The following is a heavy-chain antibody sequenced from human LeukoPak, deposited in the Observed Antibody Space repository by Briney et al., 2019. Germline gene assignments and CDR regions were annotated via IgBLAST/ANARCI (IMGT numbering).Heavy chain of an antibody. V-gene: IGHV4-59*01. D-gene: IGHD7-27*01. CDR2: IYYSGST. CDR1: GGSFSGYY. Sequence: SETLSLTCAVYGGSFSGYYWSWIRQPPGKGLEWLGYIYYSGSTNYNPSLKSRVTISVDPTNNQLSVKLSSVTAADTAVYYCETVDWGVDYYYYMDVWGKGTTVTISS. CDR3: ETVDWGVDYYYYMDV. J-gene: IGHJ6*03.